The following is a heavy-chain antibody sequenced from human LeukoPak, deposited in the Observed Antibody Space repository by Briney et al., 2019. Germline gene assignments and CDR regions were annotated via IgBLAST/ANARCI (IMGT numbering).Heavy chain of an antibody. CDR1: GFTFGSYA. V-gene: IGHV3-23*01. D-gene: IGHD2/OR15-2a*01. J-gene: IGHJ4*02. CDR3: AKIKGIVDSFDY. Sequence: GGSLRLSCAASGFTFGSYAMSWVRQAPGKGLEWVSAISGSGGSTYYADSVKGRFTISRDNSKNTLYLQMNSLRAEDTAVYYCAKIKGIVDSFDYWGQGTLVTVSS. CDR2: ISGSGGST.